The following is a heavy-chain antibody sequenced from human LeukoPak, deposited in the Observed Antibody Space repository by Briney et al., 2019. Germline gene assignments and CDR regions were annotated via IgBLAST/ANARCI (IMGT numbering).Heavy chain of an antibody. CDR3: ARGRGSSWYGRSWFDP. V-gene: IGHV4-34*01. Sequence: PSETLSLTCAVYGGSFSGYYWSWIRQPPGKGLEWIGEINHSGSTNYNPSLKSRATISVDTSKNQFSLKLSSVTAADTAVYYCARGRGSSWYGRSWFDPWGQGTLVTVSS. D-gene: IGHD6-13*01. CDR1: GGSFSGYY. CDR2: INHSGST. J-gene: IGHJ5*02.